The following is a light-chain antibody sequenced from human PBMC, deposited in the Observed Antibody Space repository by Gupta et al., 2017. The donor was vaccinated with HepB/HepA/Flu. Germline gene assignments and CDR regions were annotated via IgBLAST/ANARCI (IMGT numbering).Light chain of an antibody. V-gene: IGKV3-20*01. CDR3: QQYGSAHPLT. CDR2: GAS. J-gene: IGKJ4*01. CDR1: QSVSSSY. Sequence: EIVLTQSPGTLSLSPGERATLSCRASQSVSSSYLAWYQQKPGQAPRLLIYGASSRATGIPDRCRGSGSGTDFTLTISRLEPEDFEVYYCQQYGSAHPLTFGGGTKVEIK.